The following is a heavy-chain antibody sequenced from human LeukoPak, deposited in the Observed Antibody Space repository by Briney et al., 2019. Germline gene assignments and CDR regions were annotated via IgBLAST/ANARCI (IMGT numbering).Heavy chain of an antibody. D-gene: IGHD6-13*01. CDR2: IYYSGST. CDR3: ARLIRGVAAAGDAFDI. V-gene: IGHV4-39*01. CDR1: VGSISSSSYY. J-gene: IGHJ3*02. Sequence: SETLSLTCTVSVGSISSSSYYWGWIRQPPGKGLEWIGSIYYSGSTYYNPSLKGRVTISVDTSKNQFSLKLSSVTAADTAVYYCARLIRGVAAAGDAFDIWGQGTMVTVSS.